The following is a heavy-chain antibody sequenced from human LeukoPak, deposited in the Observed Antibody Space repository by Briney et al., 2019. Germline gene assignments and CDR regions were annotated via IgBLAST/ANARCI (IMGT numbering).Heavy chain of an antibody. J-gene: IGHJ4*02. CDR3: ARERRSGGFVVY. CDR2: IYHGGGT. Sequence: PSETLSLTCAVSGGSISSGGYYWSWIRQPPGKGLEWIGYIYHGGGTYYNPSLKSRVTISVDRSKNQFSLKLSSVTAADTAVYYCARERRSGGFVVYWGQGTLVTVSS. V-gene: IGHV4-30-2*01. CDR1: GGSISSGGYY. D-gene: IGHD3-16*01.